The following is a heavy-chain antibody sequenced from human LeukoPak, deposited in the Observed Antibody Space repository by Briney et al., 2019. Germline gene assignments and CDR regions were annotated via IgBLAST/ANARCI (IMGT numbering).Heavy chain of an antibody. Sequence: GGSLRLSCAASGFTFSSYWMSWVRQAPGKGLEWVANIKQDGSDKYYVDSVKGRFTISRDNAKNSLYLQMNSLRAEDTAVYYCARGPIVGEDYFDYWGKGTLVTVSS. CDR1: GFTFSSYW. D-gene: IGHD3-22*01. J-gene: IGHJ4*02. CDR2: IKQDGSDK. CDR3: ARGPIVGEDYFDY. V-gene: IGHV3-7*01.